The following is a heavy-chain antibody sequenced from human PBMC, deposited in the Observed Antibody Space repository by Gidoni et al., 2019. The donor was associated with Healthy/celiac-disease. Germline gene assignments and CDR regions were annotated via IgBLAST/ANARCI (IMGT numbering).Heavy chain of an antibody. D-gene: IGHD2-21*02. Sequence: QVQLQESGPGLVKPSETLSLTCPVSGGSISSYYWSWIRQPPGQGLEWIGYFDCRGSTNYNPSLKSRVTISVDTSKNQFSLKLSSVTAADTAVYYCARARRDWTLSWYFDLWGRGTLVTVSS. CDR1: GGSISSYY. CDR3: ARARRDWTLSWYFDL. J-gene: IGHJ2*01. V-gene: IGHV4-59*01. CDR2: FDCRGST.